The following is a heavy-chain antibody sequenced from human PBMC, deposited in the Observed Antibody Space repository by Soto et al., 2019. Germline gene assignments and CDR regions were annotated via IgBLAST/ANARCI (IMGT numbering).Heavy chain of an antibody. D-gene: IGHD2-8*01. V-gene: IGHV4-4*02. J-gene: IGHJ4*02. CDR1: GGSISGFNL. CDR2: IYHSGST. Sequence: SLNCSVSGGSISGFNLWSWVRYPSGKGLEWFGEIYHSGSTNYNPSLKSRATISVDKSKNQFSLKRSSVTAAGTAIYYCARLVAMVSATTDYDYWGQGTLVTVSS. CDR3: ARLVAMVSATTDYDY.